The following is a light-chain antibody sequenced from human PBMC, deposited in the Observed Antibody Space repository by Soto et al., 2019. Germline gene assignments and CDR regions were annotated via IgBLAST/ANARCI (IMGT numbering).Light chain of an antibody. CDR2: GAS. CDR1: QSVSSSY. CDR3: QQYDSSLTWT. J-gene: IGKJ1*01. V-gene: IGKV3-20*01. Sequence: EIVLTQSPGTLSLSPGERATLSCRASQSVSSSYLAWYQQKPGQAPRLLIYGASSRATGIPDRFRRSGSGTDFTLTISRLEPEDFAVYYRQQYDSSLTWTFGQGTKVEIK.